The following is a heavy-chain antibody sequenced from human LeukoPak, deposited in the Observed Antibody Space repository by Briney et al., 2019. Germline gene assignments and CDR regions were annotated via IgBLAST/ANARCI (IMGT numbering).Heavy chain of an antibody. CDR1: GDRFTSYW. CDR3: ARRGDYGDPFDP. V-gene: IGHV5-51*01. Sequence: GESLKISCKGYGDRFTSYWVAWVRQMPGKGLEWMGVIFPGDSDTRYSPSFQGQVTISADKSISTAYLQWSSLKASDTAMYYCARRGDYGDPFDPWGQGTLVTVSS. CDR2: IFPGDSDT. D-gene: IGHD4-17*01. J-gene: IGHJ5*02.